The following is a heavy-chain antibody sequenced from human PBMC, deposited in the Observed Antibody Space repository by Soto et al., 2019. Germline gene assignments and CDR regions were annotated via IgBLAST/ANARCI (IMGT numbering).Heavy chain of an antibody. CDR2: IFSNDEK. J-gene: IGHJ5*02. CDR1: RFSLSNSYMG. D-gene: IGHD2-2*01. V-gene: IGHV2-26*01. Sequence: VSGPTLVNPTETLTLTCTVSRFSLSNSYMGVSWIRQPPGKALEWLAHIFSNDEKSYTTSLKSRLTISKDTSKSQVVLTMTNMDPVDTATYYCARMYHYCVTSSCDWFDPWGQGTLVTVSS. CDR3: ARMYHYCVTSSCDWFDP.